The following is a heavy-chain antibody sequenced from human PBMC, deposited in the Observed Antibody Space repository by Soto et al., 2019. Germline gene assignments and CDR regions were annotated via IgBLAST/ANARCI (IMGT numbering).Heavy chain of an antibody. CDR2: IYYSGST. J-gene: IGHJ5*02. CDR3: ARLRGYSYGLNWFDP. Sequence: SETLSLTCTVSGGSISSSSYYWGWIRQPPGKGLEWIGSIYYSGSTYYNPSLKSRVTISVDTSKNQFSLKLSSVTAADTAVYYCARLRGYSYGLNWFDPWGQGTLLTVS. CDR1: GGSISSSSYY. D-gene: IGHD5-18*01. V-gene: IGHV4-39*01.